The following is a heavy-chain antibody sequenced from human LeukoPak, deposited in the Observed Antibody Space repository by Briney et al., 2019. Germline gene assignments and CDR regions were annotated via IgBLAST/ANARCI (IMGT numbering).Heavy chain of an antibody. V-gene: IGHV6-1*01. CDR3: ARERHSGYSGYGLFDY. J-gene: IGHJ4*02. Sequence: SQTLSLTRAISGDSFSSNSAAWNWIRQSPSRGLEWLGRTYYRSKWYNDYAVSVKSRITINPDTSKNQFSLQLNSVTPEDTAVYYCARERHSGYSGYGLFDYWGQGTLVTVSS. D-gene: IGHD5-12*01. CDR2: TYYRSKWYN. CDR1: GDSFSSNSAA.